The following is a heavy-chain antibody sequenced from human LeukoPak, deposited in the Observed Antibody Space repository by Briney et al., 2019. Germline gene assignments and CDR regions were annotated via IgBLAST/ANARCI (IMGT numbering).Heavy chain of an antibody. J-gene: IGHJ4*02. Sequence: GGSLRLSCAASGFTVSSNYMSWVRQAPGKGLEWVSVIYSGGSTYYADSVKGRFTISRDNSKNTLYLQMNSLRAEDTAVYYCARVLWNGDYPRFDYWGQGTLVTVSS. D-gene: IGHD4-17*01. CDR2: IYSGGST. CDR1: GFTVSSNY. V-gene: IGHV3-66*01. CDR3: ARVLWNGDYPRFDY.